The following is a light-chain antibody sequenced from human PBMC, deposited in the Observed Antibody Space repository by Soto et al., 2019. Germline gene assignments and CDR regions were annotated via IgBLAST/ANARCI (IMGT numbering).Light chain of an antibody. CDR1: QSISSW. V-gene: IGKV1-5*01. Sequence: IQMTQSPSTLSASVGDRVTITCRASQSISSWLAWYQQKPGKAPKLLIYDASSLESGVPSRFSGSGSGTEFTLTISSMQPDDSATYYCQQYNSYSTFGQGTKVYIK. CDR2: DAS. J-gene: IGKJ1*01. CDR3: QQYNSYST.